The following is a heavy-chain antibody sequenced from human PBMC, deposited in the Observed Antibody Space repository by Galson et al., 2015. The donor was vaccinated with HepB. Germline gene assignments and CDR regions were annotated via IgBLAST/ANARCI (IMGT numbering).Heavy chain of an antibody. CDR3: ARARIAVAGFDY. J-gene: IGHJ4*02. V-gene: IGHV3-74*01. CDR2: INSDGSST. Sequence: SLRLSCAASGFTFSTYWMHWVRQAPGKGLVWVSRINSDGSSTTYADSVKGRFTISRDNAKNTLYLQMNSLRVEDTAVYYCARARIAVAGFDYWGQGTLVTVSS. CDR1: GFTFSTYW. D-gene: IGHD6-19*01.